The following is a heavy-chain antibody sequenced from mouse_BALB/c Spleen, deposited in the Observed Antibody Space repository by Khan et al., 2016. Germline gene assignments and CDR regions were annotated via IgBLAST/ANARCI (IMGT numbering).Heavy chain of an antibody. CDR2: IYPGDGDT. D-gene: IGHD1-1*01. Sequence: QVQLQQSGAELARPGASVWLSCKASGYTSANYWMQWVKQRPGQGLQWIGSIYPGDGDTRYSQKFKDKPTLTADKSSSSAYMHLRSVASEDAAVYYSADARFIYWGQGTLLTVSA. V-gene: IGHV1-87*01. J-gene: IGHJ3*01. CDR3: ADARFIY. CDR1: GYTSANYW.